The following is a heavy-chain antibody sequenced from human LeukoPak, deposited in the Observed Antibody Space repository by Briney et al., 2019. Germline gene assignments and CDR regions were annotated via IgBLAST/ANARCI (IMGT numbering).Heavy chain of an antibody. J-gene: IGHJ4*02. CDR1: GFTFSTYG. Sequence: GGSLRLSCAASGFTFSTYGMHWVRQAPGKGLEWVAVISYDGSNGYYADSVKGRFTISRDNSKNTLYLQMSSLRAEDTAVYYCAKEFNRGLPDYWGQGTLVTVPS. CDR3: AKEFNRGLPDY. D-gene: IGHD2-21*01. V-gene: IGHV3-30*18. CDR2: ISYDGSNG.